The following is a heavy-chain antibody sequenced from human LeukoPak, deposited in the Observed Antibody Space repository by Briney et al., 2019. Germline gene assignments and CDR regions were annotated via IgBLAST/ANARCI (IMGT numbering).Heavy chain of an antibody. CDR3: AREGGLVTTGYYYMDV. J-gene: IGHJ6*03. CDR2: ISSSGGGT. CDR1: GFTFSSYA. Sequence: GGSLRLSCAVSGFTFSSYAMSWVRQAPGRGLEWVSGISSSGGGTPHADSVKGRFTISRDNAKNSLYLQMNSLRAEDTALYYCAREGGLVTTGYYYMDVWGKGTTVTVSS. D-gene: IGHD4-11*01. V-gene: IGHV3-23*01.